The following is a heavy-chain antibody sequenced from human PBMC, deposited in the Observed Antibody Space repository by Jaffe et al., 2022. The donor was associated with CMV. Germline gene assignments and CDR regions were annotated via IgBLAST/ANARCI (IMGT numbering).Heavy chain of an antibody. J-gene: IGHJ4*02. V-gene: IGHV3-9*01. Sequence: EVQLVESGGGLVQPGRSLRLSCAASGFTFDDYAMHWVRQAPGKGLEWVSGISWNSGSIGYADSVKGRFTISRDNAKNSLYLQMNSLRAEDTALYYCAKDSGQWLHTPFDYWGQGTLVTVSS. D-gene: IGHD6-19*01. CDR3: AKDSGQWLHTPFDY. CDR1: GFTFDDYA. CDR2: ISWNSGSI.